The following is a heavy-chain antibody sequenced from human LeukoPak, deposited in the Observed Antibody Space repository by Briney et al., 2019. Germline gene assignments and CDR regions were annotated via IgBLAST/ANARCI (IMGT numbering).Heavy chain of an antibody. V-gene: IGHV4-39*01. CDR3: ARHRGPHIIRGVFRNSWFDP. D-gene: IGHD3-10*01. CDR2: LCIDGFS. Sequence: SETLSLTCSVSGASINSNNYCWGWIRQPPGRGLEWIASLCIDGFSHYSPSLKSRVTISGDTSKRQLSLKLSSVTAADTAVYYCARHRGPHIIRGVFRNSWFDPWGQGTLVAVSS. CDR1: GASINSNNYC. J-gene: IGHJ5*02.